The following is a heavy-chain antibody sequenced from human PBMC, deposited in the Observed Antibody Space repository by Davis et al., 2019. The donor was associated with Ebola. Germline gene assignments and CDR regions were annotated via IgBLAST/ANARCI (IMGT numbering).Heavy chain of an antibody. CDR3: ARDLTQLLWFGESLDYYGMDV. J-gene: IGHJ6*04. V-gene: IGHV1-2*06. Sequence: AASVKVSCKASGYTFTGYYMHWVRQAPGQGLEWMGRINPNSGGTNYAQKFQGRVTMTRDTSISTAYMELSRLRSDDTAVYYCARDLTQLLWFGESLDYYGMDVWGTGTTVTVSS. D-gene: IGHD3-10*01. CDR2: INPNSGGT. CDR1: GYTFTGYY.